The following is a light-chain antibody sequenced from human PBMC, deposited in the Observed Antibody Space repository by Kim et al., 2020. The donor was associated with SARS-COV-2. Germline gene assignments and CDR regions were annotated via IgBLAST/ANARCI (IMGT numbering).Light chain of an antibody. J-gene: IGLJ1*01. Sequence: QSALTQPASVSGSPGQPLTIACTGTSSDVGVYNYVSWYQQHPGKVPKHLIYEVTNRPSGVSNRFSGSKSGNTASLSISGLQAEDEAEYYCCSFTSSTTLVFGTGTRVTVL. CDR1: SSDVGVYNY. CDR3: CSFTSSTTLV. CDR2: EVT. V-gene: IGLV2-14*01.